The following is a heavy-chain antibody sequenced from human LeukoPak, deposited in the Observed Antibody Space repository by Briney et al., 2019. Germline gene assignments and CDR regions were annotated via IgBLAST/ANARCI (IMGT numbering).Heavy chain of an antibody. CDR1: GDSISSGGYS. D-gene: IGHD1-26*01. J-gene: IGHJ4*02. V-gene: IGHV4-30-4*07. Sequence: SETLPLTCAVSGDSISSGGYSWSWIRQPPGKGLEWIGYISHSGSTYYNPSLKSRIIISIDTSKNQFSLKVTSVTAADTAVYYCARAREWELDFDYWGQGTLVTVSS. CDR2: ISHSGST. CDR3: ARAREWELDFDY.